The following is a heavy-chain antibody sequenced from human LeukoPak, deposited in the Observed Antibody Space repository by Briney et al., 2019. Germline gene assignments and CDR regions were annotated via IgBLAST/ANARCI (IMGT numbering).Heavy chain of an antibody. D-gene: IGHD2-2*01. CDR1: GFTFSSYS. CDR3: ARVTEVPAAYYFDY. CDR2: ISSSSSYI. Sequence: GGSLRLSCAASGFTFSSYSVNWVRQAPGKGLEWVSSISSSSSYIYYADSVKGRFTISRDNAENSLYLQMNSLRAEDTAVYYCARVTEVPAAYYFDYWGQGTLVTVSS. V-gene: IGHV3-21*01. J-gene: IGHJ4*02.